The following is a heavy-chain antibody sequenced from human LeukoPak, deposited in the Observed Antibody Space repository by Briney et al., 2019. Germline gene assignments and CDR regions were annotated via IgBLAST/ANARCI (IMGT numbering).Heavy chain of an antibody. CDR3: ARGIRDGLQLSWYFDL. J-gene: IGHJ2*01. Sequence: QPGGSLRLSCAASGFTFNDYWMTWVRQAPGKGLEWVANIKQDGSEKYYVDSVKGRFTISRDNAKNSLYLQMNSLRAEDTAVYYCARGIRDGLQLSWYFDLWGRGTLVTVSS. CDR1: GFTFNDYW. V-gene: IGHV3-7*04. CDR2: IKQDGSEK. D-gene: IGHD5-24*01.